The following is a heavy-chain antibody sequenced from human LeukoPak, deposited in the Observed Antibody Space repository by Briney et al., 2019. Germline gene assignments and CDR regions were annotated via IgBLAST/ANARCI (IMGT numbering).Heavy chain of an antibody. CDR3: AKGPRGYSYGYNPIFGY. V-gene: IGHV3-23*01. D-gene: IGHD5-18*01. J-gene: IGHJ4*02. CDR1: GFTFSSYS. CDR2: ISGSGGST. Sequence: GGSLRLSCAASGFTFSSYSMSWVRQAPGKGLEWVSAISGSGGSTYYADSVKGRFTISRDNSKNTLYLQMNSLRAEDTAVYYCAKGPRGYSYGYNPIFGYWGQGTLVTVSS.